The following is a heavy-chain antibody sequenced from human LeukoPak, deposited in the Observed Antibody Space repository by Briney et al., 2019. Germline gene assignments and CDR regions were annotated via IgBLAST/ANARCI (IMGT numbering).Heavy chain of an antibody. V-gene: IGHV3-49*04. CDR3: TSLTRGYSGYYYYGLDV. Sequence: PGGSLRLSCTTSGFTFGDSAMSWVRQAPGTGLEWVSFIGSKRYGETTQYAASVKGRFTVSRDDSKNIAYLHMNSVTTGDTAVYYCTSLTRGYSGYYYYGLDVWGQGPRSSSP. J-gene: IGHJ6*02. CDR2: IGSKRYGETT. D-gene: IGHD5-12*01. CDR1: GFTFGDSA.